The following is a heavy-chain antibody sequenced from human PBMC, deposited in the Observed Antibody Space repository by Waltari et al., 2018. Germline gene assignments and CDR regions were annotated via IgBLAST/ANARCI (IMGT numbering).Heavy chain of an antibody. V-gene: IGHV4-59*01. D-gene: IGHD3-22*01. CDR1: GGSISSYY. CDR3: ARVNSSGYYTLFDY. Sequence: QVQLQESGPGLVKPSETLSLTCTVSGGSISSYYWSWIRQPPGKGLEWIGYIYYSGSTNYNPSLKSRVTISVDTSKNQFSLKLSSVTAADTAVYYCARVNSSGYYTLFDYWGQGTLVTVSS. CDR2: IYYSGST. J-gene: IGHJ4*02.